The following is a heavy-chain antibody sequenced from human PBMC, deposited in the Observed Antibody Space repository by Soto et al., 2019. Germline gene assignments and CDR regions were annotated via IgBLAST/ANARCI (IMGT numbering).Heavy chain of an antibody. D-gene: IGHD2-15*01. CDR2: IYPGDSDT. CDR1: GYSFTSYW. J-gene: IGHJ5*02. V-gene: IGHV5-51*01. CDR3: ASQRYCSGGSCYQNGFDP. Sequence: GESMKISGKGSGYSFTSYWIGWVRQMPGKGLEWMGIIYPGDSDTSYSPSFHGQATISADKSISTSYLQWSSLKDSDPGMYYCASQRYCSGGSCYQNGFDPWGQGTLVTVSS.